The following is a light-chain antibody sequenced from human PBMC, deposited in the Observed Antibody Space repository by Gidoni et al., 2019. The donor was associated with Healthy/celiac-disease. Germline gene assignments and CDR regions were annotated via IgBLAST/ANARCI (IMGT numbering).Light chain of an antibody. Sequence: DIQMTQSPSSLSASVGDRVTITCRASQSISSYLNWYQQKPGKAPKVLIYAASSLQSGVTSRFSGSGSGTEFTLTISSQQPEDFATYYCRQRYSTTLTFGGGTKVEIK. CDR3: RQRYSTTLT. V-gene: IGKV1-39*01. CDR1: QSISSY. J-gene: IGKJ4*01. CDR2: AAS.